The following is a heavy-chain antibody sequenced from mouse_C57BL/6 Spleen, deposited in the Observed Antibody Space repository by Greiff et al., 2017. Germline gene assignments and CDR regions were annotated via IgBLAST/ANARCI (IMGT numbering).Heavy chain of an antibody. CDR3: ARWGITTVVAGGIDY. CDR2: IYPGDGDT. D-gene: IGHD1-1*01. V-gene: IGHV1-80*01. J-gene: IGHJ2*01. CDR1: GYAFSSYW. Sequence: VQLQQSGAELVKPGASVKISCKASGYAFSSYWMNWVKQRPGKGLEWIGQIYPGDGDTNYNGKFKGKATLTADKSSSTAYMQLSRLTSEDSAVYFCARWGITTVVAGGIDYWGQGTTLTVSS.